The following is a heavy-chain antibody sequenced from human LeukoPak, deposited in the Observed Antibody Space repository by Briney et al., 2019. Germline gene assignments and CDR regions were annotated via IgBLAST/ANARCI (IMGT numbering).Heavy chain of an antibody. Sequence: GGSLRLSCAASGFTFSIYWMSWVRQAPGKGLEWVANIKQDGSEKYYVDFVKGRFTISRDNAKNSLYLQMNSLRAEDTAVYYCARVSDSAFKIWGQGTMVTVSS. V-gene: IGHV3-7*01. CDR3: ARVSDSAFKI. CDR2: IKQDGSEK. CDR1: GFTFSIYW. J-gene: IGHJ3*02. D-gene: IGHD6-25*01.